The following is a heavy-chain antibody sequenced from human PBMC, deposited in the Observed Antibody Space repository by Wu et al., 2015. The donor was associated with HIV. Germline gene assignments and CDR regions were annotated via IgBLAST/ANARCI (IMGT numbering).Heavy chain of an antibody. J-gene: IGHJ4*02. D-gene: IGHD6-13*01. CDR3: ARGLAAAGTLSFDY. Sequence: QVQLVQSGAEVKKPGASVKVSCKASGYTFTTYYMHWVRQAPGHGLEWMGIINPSGGGTSYVQKFQGKVTVTSDTSTTTVYMELSNLTSEDTAVYYCARGLAAAGTLSFDYWGQGTLITVSS. CDR1: GYTFTTYY. CDR2: INPSGGGT. V-gene: IGHV1-46*03.